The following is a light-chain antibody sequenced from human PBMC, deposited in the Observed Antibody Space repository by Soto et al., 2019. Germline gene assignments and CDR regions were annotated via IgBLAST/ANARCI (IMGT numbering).Light chain of an antibody. J-gene: IGLJ1*01. CDR1: SSDVGAYNY. CDR2: DVS. CDR3: SSYTSSSTLV. Sequence: QSALTQPASVSGSPGQSITISCTGTSSDVGAYNYVSWYQQQPGKAPKLMICDVSNRPSGVSNRFSGSKSGNTAYLTISGLQAEDEADYYCSSYTSSSTLVFGTGTKVTVL. V-gene: IGLV2-14*01.